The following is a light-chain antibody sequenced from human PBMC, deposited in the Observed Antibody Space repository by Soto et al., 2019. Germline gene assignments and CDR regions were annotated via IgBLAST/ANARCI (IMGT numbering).Light chain of an antibody. Sequence: DIQMTQSPSSLSASVGDRVTITCRASQSITTYLNWYRQKPGKAPKLLIYAASSLQSGVPSRFSGSGSETDFTLRFSSLQPEDFATYCCQRMYSAPFTLGGGTKVDSK. CDR2: AAS. J-gene: IGKJ4*01. V-gene: IGKV1-39*01. CDR3: QRMYSAPFT. CDR1: QSITTY.